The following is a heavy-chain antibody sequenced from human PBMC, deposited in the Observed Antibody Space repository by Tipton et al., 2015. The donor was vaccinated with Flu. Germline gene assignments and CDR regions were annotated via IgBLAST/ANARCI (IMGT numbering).Heavy chain of an antibody. CDR1: GSTFSSYA. J-gene: IGHJ4*02. D-gene: IGHD3-22*01. V-gene: IGHV3-23*01. Sequence: CAASGSTFSSYAMSWVRQAPGKGLEWVSAISGSGGSTYYADSVKGRFTISRDNSKNTLYLQMNSLRAEDTAVYYCAKDPAMIAPPMVDYWGQGTLVTVSS. CDR3: AKDPAMIAPPMVDY. CDR2: ISGSGGST.